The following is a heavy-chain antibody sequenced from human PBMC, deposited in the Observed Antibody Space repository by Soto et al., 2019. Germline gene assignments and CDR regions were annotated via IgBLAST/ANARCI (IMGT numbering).Heavy chain of an antibody. CDR3: ADDGGVGYNSPSLAY. Sequence: QVQLVDSGGGVVQPGRSLRLSCAVSGFTFSTYGMHWVRQAPGKGLEWVAVISYDGSNKYYADSVKGRFTISRDDSKNTLDPKVTVHKVVNTAVYYGADDGGVGYNSPSLAYWGEGPVFT. J-gene: IGHJ4*02. CDR1: GFTFSTYG. CDR2: ISYDGSNK. D-gene: IGHD5-12*01. V-gene: IGHV3-30*18.